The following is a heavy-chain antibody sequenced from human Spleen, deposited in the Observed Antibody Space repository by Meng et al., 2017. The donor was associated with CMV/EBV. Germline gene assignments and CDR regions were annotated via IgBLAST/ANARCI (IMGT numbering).Heavy chain of an antibody. CDR2: IYYSGST. J-gene: IGHJ1*01. Sequence: SETLSLTCTVSGGSISSSSYYWGWIRQPPGKGLEWIGSIYYSGSTYYNPSLKSRVTISVDTSKNQFSLKLSSVTATDTAVYYCARPAGDSSGNEYFQHWGQGTLVTVSS. V-gene: IGHV4-39*01. D-gene: IGHD3-22*01. CDR1: GGSISSSSYY. CDR3: ARPAGDSSGNEYFQH.